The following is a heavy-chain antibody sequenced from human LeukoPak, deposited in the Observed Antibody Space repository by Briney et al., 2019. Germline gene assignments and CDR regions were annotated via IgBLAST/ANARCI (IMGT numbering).Heavy chain of an antibody. CDR3: ARGSIYYFDY. J-gene: IGHJ4*02. Sequence: ASVKVSCKASGYTFTSYYMHWVRQAPGQGLEWMGIINPSGGSTSYAQKFQGRVTMTRDTSITTAYMELSRVISDDTAVYYCARGSIYYFDYWGQGTLVTVSS. V-gene: IGHV1-46*01. CDR1: GYTFTSYY. CDR2: INPSGGST.